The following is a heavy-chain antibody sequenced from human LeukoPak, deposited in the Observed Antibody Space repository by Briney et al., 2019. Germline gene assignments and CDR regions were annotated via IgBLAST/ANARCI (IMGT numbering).Heavy chain of an antibody. CDR1: GYTFTGYY. CDR2: INPNSGGT. CDR3: ASRTWFGELYIDYYYYMDV. Sequence: ASVKVSCKASGYTFTGYYMHWVRQAPGQGLEWMGWINPNSGGTNYAQKFQGRVTMTRDTSISTAYMELSRLRSDDTAVYYCASRTWFGELYIDYYYYMDVWGKGTTVTVSS. V-gene: IGHV1-2*02. J-gene: IGHJ6*03. D-gene: IGHD3-10*01.